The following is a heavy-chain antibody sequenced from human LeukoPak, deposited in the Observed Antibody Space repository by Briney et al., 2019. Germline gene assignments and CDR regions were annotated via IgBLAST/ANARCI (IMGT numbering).Heavy chain of an antibody. CDR2: IYWDDDK. Sequence: ESGPTLVKPTQTLTLTCTFSGFSLSTSGVGVGWIRQPPGKALEWLALIYWDDDKRYGPSLKSRLTITKDTSKNQVVLTMTNMDPVDTATYYCAHRRAVLGFLEWLFDAFDIWGQGTMVTVSS. V-gene: IGHV2-5*05. CDR3: AHRRAVLGFLEWLFDAFDI. D-gene: IGHD3-3*01. CDR1: GFSLSTSGVG. J-gene: IGHJ3*02.